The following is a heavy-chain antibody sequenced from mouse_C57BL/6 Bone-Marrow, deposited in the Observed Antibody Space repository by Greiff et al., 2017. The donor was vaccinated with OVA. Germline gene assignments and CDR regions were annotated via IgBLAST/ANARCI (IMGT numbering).Heavy chain of an antibody. J-gene: IGHJ1*03. CDR2: ISSGGDYI. Sequence: EVQLQESGEGLVKPGGSLKLSCAASGFTFSSYAMSWVRQTPEKRLEWVAYISSGGDYIYYADTVKGRFTISRDNARNTLYLQMSSLKSEDTAMYYCTREDYYGSSYDWYFDVWGTGTTVTVSS. CDR1: GFTFSSYA. CDR3: TREDYYGSSYDWYFDV. V-gene: IGHV5-9-1*02. D-gene: IGHD1-1*01.